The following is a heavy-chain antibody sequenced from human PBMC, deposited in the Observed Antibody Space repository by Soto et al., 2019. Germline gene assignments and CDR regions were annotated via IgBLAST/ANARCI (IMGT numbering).Heavy chain of an antibody. Sequence: QVQLVESGGGVVQPGRSLRLSCAASGFTFSSYGMHWVRQAPGKGLERVAVISYDGSNKYYADSVKGRFTISRDSSKNTLYLQMNSLRADDTAVYYCAEYCSGGSCYLDYWGQGTLVTVCS. J-gene: IGHJ4*02. D-gene: IGHD2-15*01. CDR2: ISYDGSNK. CDR1: GFTFSSYG. CDR3: AEYCSGGSCYLDY. V-gene: IGHV3-30*18.